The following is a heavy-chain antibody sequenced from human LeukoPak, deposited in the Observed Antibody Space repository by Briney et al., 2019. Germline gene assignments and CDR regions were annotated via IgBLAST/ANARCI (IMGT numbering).Heavy chain of an antibody. V-gene: IGHV3-30-3*01. CDR1: GSTFSSYA. Sequence: GGSLRLSCAASGSTFSSYAMHWVRQARGKGLEWVAVISYDGSNKYYADSVKGRFTISRDNSKNTLYLQMNSLRAEDTAVYYCARGGIAVAGLDIWGQGTMVTVSS. CDR3: ARGGIAVAGLDI. CDR2: ISYDGSNK. D-gene: IGHD6-19*01. J-gene: IGHJ3*02.